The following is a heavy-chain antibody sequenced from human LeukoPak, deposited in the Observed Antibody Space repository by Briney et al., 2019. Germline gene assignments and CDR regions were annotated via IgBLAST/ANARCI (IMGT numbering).Heavy chain of an antibody. J-gene: IGHJ4*02. CDR1: GFAVSSNF. CDR2: MYGGGST. V-gene: IGHV3-53*01. CDR3: ASGHSSGWFDY. D-gene: IGHD6-19*01. Sequence: PGGSLRLSCAASGFAVSSNFVSWVRQAPGKGLDWVSIMYGGGSTYYADSVKGRFTISRDNSKNTVYLQMNSLRDEDTAVYYCASGHSSGWFDYWGQETLVSVSS.